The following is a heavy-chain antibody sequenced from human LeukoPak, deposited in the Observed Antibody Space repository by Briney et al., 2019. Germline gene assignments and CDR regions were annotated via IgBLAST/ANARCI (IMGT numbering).Heavy chain of an antibody. J-gene: IGHJ4*02. CDR1: GFTFSSYS. D-gene: IGHD6-6*01. Sequence: PGGSLRLYCAASGFTFSSYSMNLVRQAAGKVLDWVSSIISSSSYIYYADSVKGRFTISRDNAKNSLYLQMNSLRAEDTAVYYCATLKYSSSSGPSPTDYWGQGTLVTVSS. CDR3: ATLKYSSSSGPSPTDY. CDR2: IISSSSYI. V-gene: IGHV3-21*01.